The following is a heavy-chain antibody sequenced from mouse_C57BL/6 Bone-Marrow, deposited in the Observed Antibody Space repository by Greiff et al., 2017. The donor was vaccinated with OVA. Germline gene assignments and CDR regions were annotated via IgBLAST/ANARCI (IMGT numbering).Heavy chain of an antibody. V-gene: IGHV1-81*01. Sequence: VQLQQSGAELARPGASVKLSCKASGYTFTSYGISWVKQRTGQGLEWIGEVYPRSGNTYYNEKFKGKATLTADKSSSTAYMQLRSLTSEDSAVYFCARLGLHGFLFDYWGQGTTLTVPA. CDR3: ARLGLHGFLFDY. J-gene: IGHJ2*01. D-gene: IGHD1-1*01. CDR1: GYTFTSYG. CDR2: VYPRSGNT.